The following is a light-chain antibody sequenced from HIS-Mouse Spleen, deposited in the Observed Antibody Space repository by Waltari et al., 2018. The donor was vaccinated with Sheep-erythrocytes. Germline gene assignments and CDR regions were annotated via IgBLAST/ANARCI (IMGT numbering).Light chain of an antibody. Sequence: DIQLTQSPSFLSASVGDRVTITCRASQGLSSYLAWYHQKPGKAPKLLIYAASTVQSGVPSRFSGSGSGTEFTLTISSLQPEDFATYYCQQLNSYPPRVTFGGGTKVEIK. J-gene: IGKJ4*01. CDR2: AAS. CDR3: QQLNSYPPRVT. V-gene: IGKV1-9*01. CDR1: QGLSSY.